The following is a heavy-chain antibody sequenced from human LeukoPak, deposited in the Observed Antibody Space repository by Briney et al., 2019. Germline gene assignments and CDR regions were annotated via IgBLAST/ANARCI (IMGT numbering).Heavy chain of an antibody. V-gene: IGHV3-11*04. J-gene: IGHJ5*02. D-gene: IGHD2-15*01. CDR3: ARRIIMVVDGNGEMGFDP. CDR1: GFTFSDYY. CDR2: ISSSGSTI. Sequence: GGSLRLSCAASGFTFSDYYMSWIRQAPGKGLEWVSYISSSGSTIYYADSVKGRFTISRDNAKNSLYLQMNSLRVEDTAVYYCARRIIMVVDGNGEMGFDPWGQGILVTVSS.